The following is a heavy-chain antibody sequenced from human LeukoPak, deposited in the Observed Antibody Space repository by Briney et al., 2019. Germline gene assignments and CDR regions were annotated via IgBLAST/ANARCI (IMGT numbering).Heavy chain of an antibody. D-gene: IGHD2-2*01. Sequence: GGSLRLSCAASGFTFDDYAMHWVRQAPGKGLEWVSGISWNSGSIGYADSVKGRFTISRDNAKNSLYLQMNSLRAEDTALYYCAKGYCSSTSCSGFDYWGQGTLVTVSS. CDR1: GFTFDDYA. J-gene: IGHJ4*02. V-gene: IGHV3-9*01. CDR2: ISWNSGSI. CDR3: AKGYCSSTSCSGFDY.